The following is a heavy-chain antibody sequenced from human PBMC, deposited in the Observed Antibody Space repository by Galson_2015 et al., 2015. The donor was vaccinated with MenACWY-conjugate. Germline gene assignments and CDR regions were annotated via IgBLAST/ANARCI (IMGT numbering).Heavy chain of an antibody. CDR2: IRGSGDGI. CDR3: VVNSYGS. CDR1: GFAFSNYY. D-gene: IGHD2/OR15-2a*01. J-gene: IGHJ4*02. V-gene: IGHV3-64D*06. Sequence: SLRLSCAASGFAFSNYYIHWVRQAPGKGLEYVAAIRGSGDGIYYADSVNGRFTISRDNSKNTLSLHMSSLRTEDTAVYYCVVNSYGSWGQGTLVTVSS.